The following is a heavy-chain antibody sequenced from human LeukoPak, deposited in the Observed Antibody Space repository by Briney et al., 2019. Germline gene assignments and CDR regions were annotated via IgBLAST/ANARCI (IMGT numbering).Heavy chain of an antibody. CDR3: AKDVAAAGIGFDY. CDR1: GFTFSSYG. D-gene: IGHD6-13*01. CDR2: ISYDGSDK. V-gene: IGHV3-30*18. J-gene: IGHJ4*02. Sequence: GGSLRLSCAASGFTFSSYGMHWVRQAPGKGLEWVAVISYDGSDKYYADSVKGRFTISRDNSKNTLYLQMNSLRAEDTAVYYCAKDVAAAGIGFDYWGQGTLVTVSS.